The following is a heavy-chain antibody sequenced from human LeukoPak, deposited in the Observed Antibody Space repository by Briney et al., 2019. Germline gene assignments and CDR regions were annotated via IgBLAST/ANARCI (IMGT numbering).Heavy chain of an antibody. CDR1: GDSINSHH. J-gene: IGHJ5*02. V-gene: IGHV4-59*11. CDR2: MYYSGST. D-gene: IGHD1-1*01. Sequence: SETLSLTCTVSGDSINSHHWNWIRQPPGKGLEWIGYMYYSGSTMYNRSLKSRVAISIDTSKNQFSLKLSSVTAAATAVYYCARDPYNYYFDPWGQGILVTVSS. CDR3: ARDPYNYYFDP.